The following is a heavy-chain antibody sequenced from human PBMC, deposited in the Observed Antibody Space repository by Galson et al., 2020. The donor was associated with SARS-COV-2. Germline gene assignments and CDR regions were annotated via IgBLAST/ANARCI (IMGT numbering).Heavy chain of an antibody. Sequence: GGSLRPSCAASGFTFIFYGMQWVRQAPGKGLEWVAFLRGDGSDANYADSVKGRFPILRDNSNNMLHLQMTSLRLEDTALYYCAQDHRAINYPLAFDSLGQGTMVTVSS. V-gene: IGHV3-30*02. CDR3: AQDHRAINYPLAFDS. D-gene: IGHD3-10*01. CDR1: GFTFIFYG. J-gene: IGHJ3*02. CDR2: LRGDGSDA.